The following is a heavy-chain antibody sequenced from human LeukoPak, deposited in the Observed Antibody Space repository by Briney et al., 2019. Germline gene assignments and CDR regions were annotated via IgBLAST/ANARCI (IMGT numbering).Heavy chain of an antibody. Sequence: TSETLSLTCAVYGGSFSGYYWSWIRQPPGKGLEWIGEINHSGSTNYNPSLKSRVTISVDASKNQFSLKLSSVTAADTAVYYCASPNLAAAGQAWGQGTLVTVSS. CDR3: ASPNLAAAGQA. CDR2: INHSGST. J-gene: IGHJ5*02. V-gene: IGHV4-34*01. D-gene: IGHD6-13*01. CDR1: GGSFSGYY.